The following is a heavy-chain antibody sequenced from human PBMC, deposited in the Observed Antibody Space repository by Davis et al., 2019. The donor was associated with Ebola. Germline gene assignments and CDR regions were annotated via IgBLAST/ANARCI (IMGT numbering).Heavy chain of an antibody. Sequence: PGGSLRLSCTVSGGSISSYYWSWIRQPPGKGLEWIGYLYSSGDTNYNPSLKSRVTISVDTSKNQFSLKLNSVTAPDTAVYYCAREIAPVNAHGLDVWGRGTTVSVSS. V-gene: IGHV4-4*08. CDR2: LYSSGDT. CDR3: AREIAPVNAHGLDV. J-gene: IGHJ6*02. CDR1: GGSISSYY. D-gene: IGHD3/OR15-3a*01.